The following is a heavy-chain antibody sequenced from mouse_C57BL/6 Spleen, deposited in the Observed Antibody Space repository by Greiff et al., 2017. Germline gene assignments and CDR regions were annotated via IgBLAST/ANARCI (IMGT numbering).Heavy chain of an antibody. J-gene: IGHJ2*01. V-gene: IGHV5-17*01. D-gene: IGHD5-1*01. CDR1: GFTFSDYG. CDR3: ARVRVRSAFDD. CDR2: ISSGSSTI. Sequence: EVHLVESGGGLAKPGGSLKLSCAASGFTFSDYGMHWVRQAPEKGLEWVAYISSGSSTIYYADTVKGRFSLPRDNAKTTQFLQRTSLRSEETAVYYCARVRVRSAFDDGGQGTTHTVSS.